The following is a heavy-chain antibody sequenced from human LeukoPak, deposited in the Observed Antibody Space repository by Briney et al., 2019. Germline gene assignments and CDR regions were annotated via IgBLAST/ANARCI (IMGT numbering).Heavy chain of an antibody. CDR2: IYYSGST. J-gene: IGHJ6*04. CDR3: ASGVMDRYYGMDV. D-gene: IGHD3-10*01. CDR1: GGSVSSGSYY. Sequence: SETLSLTCTVSGGSVSSGSYYWSWIRQPPGKGLEWIGYIYYSGSTNYNPSLKSRVTISVDTFKNQFSLKLSSVTAADTAVYYCASGVMDRYYGMDVWGKGTTVTVSS. V-gene: IGHV4-61*01.